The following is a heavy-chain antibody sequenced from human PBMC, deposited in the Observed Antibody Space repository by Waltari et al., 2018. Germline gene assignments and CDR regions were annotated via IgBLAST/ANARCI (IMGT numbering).Heavy chain of an antibody. Sequence: QVQLVQSGAEVKKPGASVKVSCQASGYTFTGYHLPWLRQAPGQGLEWMGWINPNNGDTNYAQNLLGRVTMTRDTSINTAYMVLTGLRSDDTAVFYCARDPGPIVGAPDYWGQGTLVTVSS. D-gene: IGHD1-26*01. V-gene: IGHV1-2*02. CDR3: ARDPGPIVGAPDY. J-gene: IGHJ4*02. CDR1: GYTFTGYH. CDR2: INPNNGDT.